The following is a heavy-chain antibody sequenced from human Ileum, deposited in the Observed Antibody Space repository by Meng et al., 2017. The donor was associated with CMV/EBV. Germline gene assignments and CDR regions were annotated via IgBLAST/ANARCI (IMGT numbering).Heavy chain of an antibody. V-gene: IGHV3-33*06. CDR2: VWYGGNTK. J-gene: IGHJ6*02. Sequence: GGSLRLSCAASGFTFYDYVMHWVRQAPGKGLEWVAAVWYGGNTKYYADSESGRFTISRDDSKNTLSLQMNSLRAEDTAVYYCAKDLGSYGVNSYYYYGLDVWGQGTTVTVSS. D-gene: IGHD4/OR15-4a*01. CDR1: GFTFYDYV. CDR3: AKDLGSYGVNSYYYYGLDV.